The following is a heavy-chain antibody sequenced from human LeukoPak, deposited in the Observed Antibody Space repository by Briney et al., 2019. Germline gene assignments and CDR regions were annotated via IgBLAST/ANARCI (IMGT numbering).Heavy chain of an antibody. D-gene: IGHD3-10*01. Sequence: GASVKVSCKASGYTFTSYDINWVRQATGQGLEWRGWMNPNSGNTGYAQKFQGRVTMTRNTSISTAYMELSSLRSEDTAVYYCARVMTRRITMVRGVFNYWGQGTLVAVSS. CDR2: MNPNSGNT. J-gene: IGHJ4*02. V-gene: IGHV1-8*01. CDR1: GYTFTSYD. CDR3: ARVMTRRITMVRGVFNY.